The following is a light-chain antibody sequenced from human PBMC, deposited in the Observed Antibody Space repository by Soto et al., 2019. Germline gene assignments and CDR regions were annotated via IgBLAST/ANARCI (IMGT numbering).Light chain of an antibody. J-gene: IGKJ1*01. CDR3: QQYGNSLTWT. Sequence: VMRQSPETLSVSPGERATLSCRASQSVSSNNLAWYPQRPGQAPRVVIYGASSRASGIPDRFSGSGSGTDFTLTISRLEPEDFAVYYCQQYGNSLTWTVGQGTKVDIK. CDR1: QSVSSNN. CDR2: GAS. V-gene: IGKV3-20*01.